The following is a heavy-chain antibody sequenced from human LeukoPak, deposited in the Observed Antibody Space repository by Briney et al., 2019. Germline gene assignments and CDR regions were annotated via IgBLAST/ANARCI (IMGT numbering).Heavy chain of an antibody. CDR1: GGSISSYY. CDR2: IYYSGST. V-gene: IGHV4-59*01. J-gene: IGHJ6*03. Sequence: PSETLSLTCTVSGGSISSYYWSWIRQPPGKGLEWVGYIYYSGSTNYNPSLKSRVTISVDTSKNQFSLKLSSVTAADTAVYYCARGVRFLEWLSNYYYYYYMDVWGKGTTVTVSS. CDR3: ARGVRFLEWLSNYYYYYYMDV. D-gene: IGHD3-3*01.